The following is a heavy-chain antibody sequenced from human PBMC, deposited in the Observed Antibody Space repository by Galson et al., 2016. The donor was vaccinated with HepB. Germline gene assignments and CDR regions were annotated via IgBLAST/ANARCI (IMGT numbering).Heavy chain of an antibody. Sequence: SLRLSCAASGFTFSDHYIDWVRQAPGEGLEWVGRSRDKAHSYTTEYAASVKGRFAISRDESENSLYLQMNSLRTEDTAVYYCARDFYDGSCHYMDYWGRGTLVTVAS. D-gene: IGHD2/OR15-2a*01. J-gene: IGHJ4*02. CDR3: ARDFYDGSCHYMDY. CDR2: SRDKAHSYTT. V-gene: IGHV3-72*01. CDR1: GFTFSDHY.